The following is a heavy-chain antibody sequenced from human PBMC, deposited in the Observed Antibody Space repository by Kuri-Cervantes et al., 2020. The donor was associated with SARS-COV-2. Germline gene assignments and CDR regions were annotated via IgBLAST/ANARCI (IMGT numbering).Heavy chain of an antibody. CDR1: GFTFSSYA. Sequence: GGSLRLSCAASGFTFSSYAMSWVRQAPGKGLEYVSAISSNGGSTYYANSVKGRFTISRDNSKNTLYLQMGSLRAEDMAVYYCARGSIVVVIANLDIWGQGTMVTVSS. D-gene: IGHD2-21*01. CDR3: ARGSIVVVIANLDI. V-gene: IGHV3-64*01. J-gene: IGHJ3*02. CDR2: ISSNGGST.